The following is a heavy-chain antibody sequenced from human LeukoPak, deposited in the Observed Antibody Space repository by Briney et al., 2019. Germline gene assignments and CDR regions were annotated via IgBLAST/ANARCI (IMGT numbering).Heavy chain of an antibody. V-gene: IGHV4-34*01. CDR3: ARVRSGYSYGLFDY. CDR2: INHSGST. CDR1: GGSFSVYY. D-gene: IGHD5-18*01. J-gene: IGHJ4*02. Sequence: SETLSLTCAVYGGSFSVYYWSRIRQPPGKGLEWIGEINHSGSTNYNPSLKSRVTISVDTSKNQFSQKLSSVTAADTAVYYCARVRSGYSYGLFDYWGQGTLVTVSS.